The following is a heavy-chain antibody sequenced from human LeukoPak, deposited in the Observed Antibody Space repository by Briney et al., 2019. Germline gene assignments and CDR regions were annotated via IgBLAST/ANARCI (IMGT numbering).Heavy chain of an antibody. V-gene: IGHV3-21*01. D-gene: IGHD3-3*01. CDR3: AREGYDFWSGYPPFDY. CDR2: VSSSSSYI. J-gene: IGHJ4*02. CDR1: GFTFSSYS. Sequence: GGCLRLSCAASGFTFSSYSMNWVRQAPGKGLEWVSSVSSSSSYIYYADSVKGRFTISRDNAKNSLYLQMNSLRAEDTAVYYCAREGYDFWSGYPPFDYWGQGTLVTVSS.